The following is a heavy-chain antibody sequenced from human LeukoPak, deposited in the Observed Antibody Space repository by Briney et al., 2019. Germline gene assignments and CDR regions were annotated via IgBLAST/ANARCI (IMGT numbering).Heavy chain of an antibody. CDR1: GFTFSSYA. J-gene: IGHJ3*02. Sequence: GGSLRLSCAASGFTFSSYAMSWVRQAPGKGLEWVSAISGSGGSTYYADSVKGRFTISRDNFKNTLYLQMNSLRAEDTAVYYCANYKEFWSGYSLDAFDIWGQGTMVTVSS. CDR3: ANYKEFWSGYSLDAFDI. D-gene: IGHD3-3*01. V-gene: IGHV3-23*01. CDR2: ISGSGGST.